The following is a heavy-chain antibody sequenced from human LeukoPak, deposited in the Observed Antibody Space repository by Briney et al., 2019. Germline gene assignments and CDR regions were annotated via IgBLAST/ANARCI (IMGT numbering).Heavy chain of an antibody. CDR1: GFTFSNAW. CDR3: TTVRRDYDFWSGRIVRDFDY. D-gene: IGHD3-3*01. V-gene: IGHV3-15*01. Sequence: PGGSLRLSCAASGFTFSNAWMSWVRQAPGKGLEWVGRIKSKTDGGTTDYAAPVKGGFTISRDDSKNTLYLQMNSLKTEDTAVYYCTTVRRDYDFWSGRIVRDFDYWGQGTLVTVSS. J-gene: IGHJ4*02. CDR2: IKSKTDGGTT.